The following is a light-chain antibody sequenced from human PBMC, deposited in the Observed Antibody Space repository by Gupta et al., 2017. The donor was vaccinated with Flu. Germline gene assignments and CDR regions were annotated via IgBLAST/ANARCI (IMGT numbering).Light chain of an antibody. CDR2: EVS. J-gene: IGLJ2*01. Sequence: QSALTQPASVSGSPGQSIAISCTGTSSDIGGYNYVSWYQQHPGKAPNLMIFEVSNRPSGVSTRFSGSKSGNTASLTISGLQAEDEADYYCSSYTTTNNLVLFGGGTKLTVL. CDR3: SSYTTTNNLVL. V-gene: IGLV2-14*01. CDR1: SSDIGGYNY.